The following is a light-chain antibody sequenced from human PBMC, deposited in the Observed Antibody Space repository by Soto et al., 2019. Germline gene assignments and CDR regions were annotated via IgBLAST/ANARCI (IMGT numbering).Light chain of an antibody. CDR3: QQYGRSSWT. CDR2: GAS. J-gene: IGKJ1*01. CDR1: QSVSSSY. Sequence: EIVLTQSPGTLSLSPGERATLSCRASQSVSSSYLAWYHQKSGQAPRLLIYGASNRATGIPDRFSGSGSGTDFTLTISRLEPEDFAVYYCQQYGRSSWTFGQGTKVDI. V-gene: IGKV3-20*01.